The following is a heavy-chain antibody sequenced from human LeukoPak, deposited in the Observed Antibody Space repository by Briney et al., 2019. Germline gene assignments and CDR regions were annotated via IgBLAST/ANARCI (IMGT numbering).Heavy chain of an antibody. J-gene: IGHJ6*02. CDR1: GYTFTSYY. CDR3: ARGKTMVRGVIVYGMDV. D-gene: IGHD3-10*01. V-gene: IGHV1-46*01. CDR2: INPSGGST. Sequence: ASVKVSCKASGYTFTSYYMHWVRQAPGQGLEWMGIINPSGGSTSYAQKFQGRVTMTRGTSTSTVYMELSSLRSEDTAVYYCARGKTMVRGVIVYGMDVWGQGTTVTVSS.